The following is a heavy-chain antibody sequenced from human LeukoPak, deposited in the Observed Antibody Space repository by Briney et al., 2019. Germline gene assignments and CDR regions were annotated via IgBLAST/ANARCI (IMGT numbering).Heavy chain of an antibody. V-gene: IGHV4-34*01. J-gene: IGHJ4*02. CDR1: GGSFSGYY. CDR2: INHSGST. D-gene: IGHD6-19*01. Sequence: PSETLSLTCAVYGGSFSGYYWSWIRQPPGKGLEWIGEINHSGSTNYNPSLKSRVTISVDTSKNQFSLKLSSVTAADTAVYYCARGQGPYSSGWYGRYFDYWGQGTLVTVSS. CDR3: ARGQGPYSSGWYGRYFDY.